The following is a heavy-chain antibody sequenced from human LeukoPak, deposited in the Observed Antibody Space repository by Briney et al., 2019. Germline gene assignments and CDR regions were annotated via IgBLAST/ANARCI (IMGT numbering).Heavy chain of an antibody. CDR3: ARDRDSGYSGYAYEY. CDR1: GGTFSSYA. J-gene: IGHJ4*02. V-gene: IGHV1-69*05. CDR2: IIPIFGTA. D-gene: IGHD5-12*01. Sequence: ASVKVSXRASGGTFSSYAISWVRQAPGQGLEWMGGIIPIFGTANYAQKFQGRVTITTDESTSTAYMELSSLRSEDTAVYYCARDRDSGYSGYAYEYWGQGTLVTVSS.